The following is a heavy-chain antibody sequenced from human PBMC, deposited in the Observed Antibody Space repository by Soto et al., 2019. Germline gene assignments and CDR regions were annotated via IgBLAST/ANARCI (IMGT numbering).Heavy chain of an antibody. CDR3: AREEALWFVEHDMGMAV. D-gene: IGHD3-10*01. J-gene: IGHJ6*02. Sequence: QVQLVQSGAEVKKPGASVKVSCTASGYTFTSYGISWLRQAPGQGLEWMGWISTYNGKTNYGQKLQGRVTMTTVTSTSTGYMELRSGRSDDTAGYYCAREEALWFVEHDMGMAVWGQGTTVTVSS. CDR1: GYTFTSYG. CDR2: ISTYNGKT. V-gene: IGHV1-18*01.